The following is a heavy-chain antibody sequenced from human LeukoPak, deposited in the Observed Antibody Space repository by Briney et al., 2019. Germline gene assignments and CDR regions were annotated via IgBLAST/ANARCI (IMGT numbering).Heavy chain of an antibody. CDR3: SRESGAFSPFGY. J-gene: IGHJ4*02. D-gene: IGHD1-26*01. Sequence: SGTLSLTCDVSGGSISRTNWWSWVRQSPGQGLEWIGEISLSGHTNYNPSLQSRVTMSLDESKNQVSPDLASVTDADTAVYCCSRESGAFSPFGYWGQGTLVTVHS. CDR1: GGSISRTNW. V-gene: IGHV4-4*01. CDR2: ISLSGHT.